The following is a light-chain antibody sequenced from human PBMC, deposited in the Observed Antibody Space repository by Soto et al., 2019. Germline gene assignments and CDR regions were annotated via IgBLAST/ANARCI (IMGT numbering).Light chain of an antibody. CDR1: QSLTNSR. V-gene: IGKV3-20*01. CDR2: GGS. J-gene: IGKJ2*01. CDR3: QQWSSSPRT. Sequence: EIVLTQSPGTLSLSPGESATLSCRASQSLTNSRLAWYQQKPGQAPKVLIYGGSNRATGIPDRFSDSGSGTDFTLTISRLEHEDFAVYYCQQWSSSPRTFGQGTKLEIK.